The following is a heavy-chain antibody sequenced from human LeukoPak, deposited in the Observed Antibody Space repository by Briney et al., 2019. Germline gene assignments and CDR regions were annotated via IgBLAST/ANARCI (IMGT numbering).Heavy chain of an antibody. CDR2: IYSGGST. V-gene: IGHV3-53*01. Sequence: PGGSLRLSCAASGFTVSSNYMSWVRQAPGKGLEWVSVIYSGGSTYYADSVKGRFTISRDNSKNTLHLQMNSLRVEDTAVYYCARDRPSGFPDAVDIWGQGTMVTVSS. CDR3: ARDRPSGFPDAVDI. D-gene: IGHD6-6*01. J-gene: IGHJ3*02. CDR1: GFTVSSNY.